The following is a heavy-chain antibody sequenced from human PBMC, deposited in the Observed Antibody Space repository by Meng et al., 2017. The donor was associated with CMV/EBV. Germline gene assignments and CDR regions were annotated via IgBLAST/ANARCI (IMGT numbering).Heavy chain of an antibody. Sequence: SETLSLTCTVSGGSISSSSYYWGWIRQPPGKGLEWIGIIYYSGSTYYNPSLKSRVTISVDTSKNQFSLKLSSVTAADTAVYYCARHRANYDFWSGYYIWSNWFDPWGQGTLVTVSS. V-gene: IGHV4-39*01. CDR2: IYYSGST. CDR3: ARHRANYDFWSGYYIWSNWFDP. D-gene: IGHD3-3*01. J-gene: IGHJ5*02. CDR1: GGSISSSSYY.